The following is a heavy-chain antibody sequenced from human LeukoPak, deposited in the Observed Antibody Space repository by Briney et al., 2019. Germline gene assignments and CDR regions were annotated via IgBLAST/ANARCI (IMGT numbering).Heavy chain of an antibody. V-gene: IGHV1-18*01. CDR3: ARGRRGYDYGKTYDYYYYMDV. CDR1: GYTFTSYG. D-gene: IGHD5-12*01. J-gene: IGHJ6*03. Sequence: ASVKVSCKASGYTFTSYGISWVRQAPGQGLEWMGWISAYNGNTNYAQKLQGRVTMTTDTSTSTAYMELRGLRSDDTAVYYCARGRRGYDYGKTYDYYYYMDVWGKGTTVTVSS. CDR2: ISAYNGNT.